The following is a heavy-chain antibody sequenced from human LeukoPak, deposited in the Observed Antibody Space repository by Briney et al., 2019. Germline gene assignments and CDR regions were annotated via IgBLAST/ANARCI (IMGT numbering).Heavy chain of an antibody. V-gene: IGHV1-69*01. J-gene: IGHJ4*02. D-gene: IGHD6-13*01. CDR2: FIPSFGTA. Sequence: SVKVSCKASGGTFSSYAISWVRQAPGQGLEWMGGFIPSFGTANYAQKFQGRVTITADESTSTAYMELSSLRSEDTAVYYCARYGGYDPYSSSWYRYDYWGQGTLVTVSS. CDR1: GGTFSSYA. CDR3: ARYGGYDPYSSSWYRYDY.